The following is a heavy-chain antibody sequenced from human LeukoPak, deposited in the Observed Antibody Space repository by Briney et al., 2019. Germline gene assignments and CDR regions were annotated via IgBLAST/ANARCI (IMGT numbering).Heavy chain of an antibody. D-gene: IGHD6-13*01. J-gene: IGHJ6*03. CDR3: ARDSVAAAGGLDYYYYMDV. Sequence: PGGSLRLSCAASGFTFSSYSMNWVRQAPGKGLEWVSSISSSSSYIYYADSVKGRFTISRDNAKNSLYLQMNSLRAEDTAVYYCARDSVAAAGGLDYYYYMDVWGKGTTVTVSS. CDR2: ISSSSSYI. CDR1: GFTFSSYS. V-gene: IGHV3-21*01.